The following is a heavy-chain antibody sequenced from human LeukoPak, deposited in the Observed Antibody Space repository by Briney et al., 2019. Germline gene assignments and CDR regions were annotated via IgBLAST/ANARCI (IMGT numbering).Heavy chain of an antibody. J-gene: IGHJ4*02. Sequence: SETLSLTCTVSGDSVSNGNYYWSWIRQPPGKGLEWIGEINHSGSTNYNPSLKSRVTISVDTSKNQFSLKLSSVTAADTAVYYCARGLSAIVYWGQGTLVTVSS. CDR1: GDSVSNGNYY. CDR3: ARGLSAIVY. CDR2: INHSGST. D-gene: IGHD2-15*01. V-gene: IGHV4-34*01.